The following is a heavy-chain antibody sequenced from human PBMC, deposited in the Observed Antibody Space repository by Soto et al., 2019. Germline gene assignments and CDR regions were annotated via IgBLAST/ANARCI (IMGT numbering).Heavy chain of an antibody. Sequence: QVQLVQSGAEVKKPGASVKVSCKASGYTFTSYGISWVRQAPGQGLEWMGWISAYNGNTNYAQKLQGRVTMTTDTSARTADIQLRCLRSDDTAVYYCARSGDLSGWAASTRCGGDYWGQGTLVTVS. V-gene: IGHV1-18*04. J-gene: IGHJ4*02. CDR2: ISAYNGNT. D-gene: IGHD6-19*01. CDR1: GYTFTSYG. CDR3: ARSGDLSGWAASTRCGGDY.